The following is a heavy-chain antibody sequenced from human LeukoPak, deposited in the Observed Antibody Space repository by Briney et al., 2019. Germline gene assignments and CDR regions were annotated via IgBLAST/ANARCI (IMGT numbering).Heavy chain of an antibody. D-gene: IGHD3-9*01. V-gene: IGHV3-74*01. Sequence: GGSLRLSCAASGFTFTTYWMHWVRQAPGKGLVWVSHINSDGSITSYADSVKGRFTISRDNSKNTLYLQMNSLRAEDTAVYYCAISPRYFDWLKVDYWGQGTLVTASS. CDR1: GFTFTTYW. CDR2: INSDGSIT. J-gene: IGHJ4*02. CDR3: AISPRYFDWLKVDY.